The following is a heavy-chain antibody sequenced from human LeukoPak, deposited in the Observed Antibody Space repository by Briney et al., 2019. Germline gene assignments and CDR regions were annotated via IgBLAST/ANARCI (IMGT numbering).Heavy chain of an antibody. CDR1: GYTFTSYD. D-gene: IGHD3-22*01. Sequence: ASVKVSCKASGYTFTSYDINWVRQATGQGLGWMGCMNPNSGNTGYAQKFQGRVTMTRNTSISTAYMELSSLRSEDTAVYYCARGLTYYYDSSGYLLPWGQGTLVTVSS. J-gene: IGHJ5*02. CDR3: ARGLTYYYDSSGYLLP. V-gene: IGHV1-8*01. CDR2: MNPNSGNT.